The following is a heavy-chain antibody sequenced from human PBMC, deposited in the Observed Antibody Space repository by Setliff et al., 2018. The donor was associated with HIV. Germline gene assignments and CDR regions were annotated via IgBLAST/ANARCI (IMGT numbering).Heavy chain of an antibody. CDR1: GGSINSGHYY. CDR3: AREGKTALVTKYFDY. J-gene: IGHJ4*01. D-gene: IGHD5-18*01. V-gene: IGHV4-31*03. Sequence: SETLSLTCSVSGGSINSGHYYWSWIRHHPGKGLEWIGYIDYSGSAFYNPSLKSRITISRDTSKNQFSLKMNSVTAADTAVYYCAREGKTALVTKYFDYWGHGKLVTSPQ. CDR2: IDYSGSA.